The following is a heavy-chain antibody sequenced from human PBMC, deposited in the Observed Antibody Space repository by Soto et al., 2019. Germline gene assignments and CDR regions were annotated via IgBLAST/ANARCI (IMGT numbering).Heavy chain of an antibody. CDR3: AKVVRADSTSSNFYYHSAMDV. CDR1: GFSFSTFG. CDR2: ISNDGRNK. V-gene: IGHV3-30*18. J-gene: IGHJ6*02. D-gene: IGHD6-6*01. Sequence: QVQMVESGGGVVQPGRSLTLSCAASGFSFSTFGMHWVRQAPGKGLQWLAVISNDGRNKYYEDSVKGRFTISRDNSKDTVFLQMNSLRGEDTGTYYCAKVVRADSTSSNFYYHSAMDVWGQGTTVTVSS.